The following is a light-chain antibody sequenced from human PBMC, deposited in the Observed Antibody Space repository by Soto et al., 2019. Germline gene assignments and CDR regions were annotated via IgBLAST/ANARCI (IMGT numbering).Light chain of an antibody. Sequence: EIVLTQSPGTLSLSPGERATLSCRASHSVSRTYLAWYQQKPGQAPRLLMYGASDRATGTPGRFSGSGSGTDFTLTISCLQPEDFATYYCQQLNSYPITFGQGTRLEIK. J-gene: IGKJ5*01. V-gene: IGKV3D-7*01. CDR3: QQLNSYPIT. CDR2: GAS. CDR1: HSVSRTY.